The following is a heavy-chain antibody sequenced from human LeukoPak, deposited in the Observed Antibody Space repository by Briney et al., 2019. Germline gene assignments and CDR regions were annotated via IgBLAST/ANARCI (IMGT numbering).Heavy chain of an antibody. CDR2: ISAYNGNT. Sequence: SVKVSCKASGYTFTSYGISGVRQAPGQGLEWMGWISAYNGNTNYAQKLQGRVTMTTDTSTSTAYMELRSLRSDDTAVYYCARGHYDFWSGYYNDYWGQGTLVTVSS. D-gene: IGHD3-3*01. J-gene: IGHJ4*02. V-gene: IGHV1-18*01. CDR3: ARGHYDFWSGYYNDY. CDR1: GYTFTSYG.